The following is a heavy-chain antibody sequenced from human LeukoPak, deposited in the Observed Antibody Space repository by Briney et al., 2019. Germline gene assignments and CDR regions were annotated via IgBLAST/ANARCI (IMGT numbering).Heavy chain of an antibody. CDR2: INPDSGGT. CDR3: AREPATMVRGVLLGRFDP. V-gene: IGHV1-2*06. D-gene: IGHD3-10*01. J-gene: IGHJ5*02. Sequence: ASVKVSCKASGYTFTGYYMHWVRQAPGQGLEWMGRINPDSGGTNYAQKFQGRATMTRDTSISTAYMELRRLRSDDTAVYYCAREPATMVRGVLLGRFDPWGQGTLVTVSS. CDR1: GYTFTGYY.